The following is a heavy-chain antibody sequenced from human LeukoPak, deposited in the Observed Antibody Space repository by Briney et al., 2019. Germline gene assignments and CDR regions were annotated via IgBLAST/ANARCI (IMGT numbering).Heavy chain of an antibody. CDR2: ISSSSSYI. CDR1: GFTFNSYS. CDR3: ARGYYDSSGYYPYYFDY. J-gene: IGHJ4*02. V-gene: IGHV3-21*01. Sequence: GGSLRLSCAASGFTFNSYSMNWVRQAPGKGLEWVSSISSSSSYIYYADSVKGRFTISRDNAKNSLYLQMNSLRAEDTAVYYCARGYYDSSGYYPYYFDYWGQGTLVTVSS. D-gene: IGHD3-22*01.